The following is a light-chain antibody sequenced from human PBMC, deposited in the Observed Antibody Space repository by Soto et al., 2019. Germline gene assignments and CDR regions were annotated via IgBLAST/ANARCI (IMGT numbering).Light chain of an antibody. Sequence: EIVLTQSPATLSLSPGERATLSCRASQSVSSYLAWYQQKPGQAPRLLIYGASNRATGIPARFSGSESGTDFTLTISSLEPEDFAVYYCQQRSNWPYTFGQGTKLEIK. V-gene: IGKV3-11*01. CDR3: QQRSNWPYT. CDR1: QSVSSY. J-gene: IGKJ2*01. CDR2: GAS.